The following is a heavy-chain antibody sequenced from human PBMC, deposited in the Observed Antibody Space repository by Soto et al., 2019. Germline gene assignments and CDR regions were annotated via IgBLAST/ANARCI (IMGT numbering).Heavy chain of an antibody. CDR3: ARAWTATAGWANWFDR. D-gene: IGHD6-13*01. V-gene: IGHV4-31*03. J-gene: IGHJ5*02. CDR2: IHYRGST. Sequence: QVQLQESGPGLVEPSQTLSLTCTVSGGSISGEGYYWSWIRQYSGRGLEGIGYIHYRGSTYYNPSLKGRVIISVDTSKTQFFLNLSSVTAADPAVYYCARAWTATAGWANWFDRWGQGTLVTVSS. CDR1: GGSISGEGYY.